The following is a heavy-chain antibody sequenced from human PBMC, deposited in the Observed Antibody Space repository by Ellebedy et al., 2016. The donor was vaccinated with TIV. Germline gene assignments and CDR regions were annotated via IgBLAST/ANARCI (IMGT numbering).Heavy chain of an antibody. D-gene: IGHD4/OR15-4a*01. V-gene: IGHV3-74*01. CDR3: ARTGGASYYGY. J-gene: IGHJ4*02. CDR2: MNSDGSII. CDR1: GVKVSSNY. Sequence: GESLKISCVVSGVKVSSNYMSWVRQAPGKGPVWVSRMNSDGSIINYADSVKGRFTISRDNAKDTLYLQMNSLRAEDTAVYYCARTGGASYYGYWGQGTLVTVSS.